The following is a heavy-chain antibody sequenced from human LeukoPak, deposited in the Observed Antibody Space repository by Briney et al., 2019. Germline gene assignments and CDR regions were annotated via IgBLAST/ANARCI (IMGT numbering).Heavy chain of an antibody. CDR1: GGTFSSYA. CDR2: IIPIFGTA. J-gene: IGHJ6*02. D-gene: IGHD3-3*01. CDR3: ARELDFWSDSMDV. V-gene: IGHV1-69*13. Sequence: SVTVSCKASGGTFSSYAISWVRQAPGQGLEWMGGIIPIFGTANYAQKFQGRVTITADESTSTAYMELSSLRSEDTAVYYCARELDFWSDSMDVWGQGTTVTVSS.